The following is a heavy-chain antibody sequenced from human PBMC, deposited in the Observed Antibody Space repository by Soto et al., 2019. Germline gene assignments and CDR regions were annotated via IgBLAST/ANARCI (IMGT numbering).Heavy chain of an antibody. CDR2: ISGRGDNT. CDR3: AISRYSSSWYYFDY. Sequence: QPGGSLRLSCAASGFTFSSYAMSWVRQAPGKGLEWVSAISGRGDNTYYADSVKGRFTISRDNSKNTLYLQMNSLRAEDTAVYYCAISRYSSSWYYFDYWGQGTLVTVSS. CDR1: GFTFSSYA. J-gene: IGHJ4*02. D-gene: IGHD6-13*01. V-gene: IGHV3-23*01.